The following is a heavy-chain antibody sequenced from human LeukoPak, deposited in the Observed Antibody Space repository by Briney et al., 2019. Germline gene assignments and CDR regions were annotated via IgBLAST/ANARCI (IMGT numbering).Heavy chain of an antibody. D-gene: IGHD5-12*01. J-gene: IGHJ4*02. CDR1: GGSISSSY. CDR3: ARGDYYDYGYFDY. Sequence: PSETLSLTCTVSGGSISSSYWSWIRQPAGKGLEWIGCMHPRGGTNYNPSLKSRVTMSVDTSKKQFSLKLNSVTAADTAVYYCARGDYYDYGYFDYWGQGTLVTVSS. CDR2: MHPRGGT. V-gene: IGHV4-4*07.